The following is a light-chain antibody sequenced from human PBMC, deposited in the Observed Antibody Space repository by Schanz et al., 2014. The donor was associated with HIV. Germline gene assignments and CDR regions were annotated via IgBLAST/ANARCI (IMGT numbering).Light chain of an antibody. CDR1: SMAFSSSDF. CDR2: DVT. V-gene: IGLV2-14*03. J-gene: IGLJ3*02. Sequence: QSALTQPPSASGSPGQSVNISCTGASMAFSSSDFVSWYQQLPGEAPRLIIYDVTSRPSGVSARFSASRFGDTASLTISGLQAEDEADYYCSTYTGSNTWVFGGGTKLTVL. CDR3: STYTGSNTWV.